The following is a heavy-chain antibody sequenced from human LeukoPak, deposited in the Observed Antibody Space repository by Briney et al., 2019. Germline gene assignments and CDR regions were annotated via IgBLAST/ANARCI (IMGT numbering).Heavy chain of an antibody. CDR2: ISGSGGST. V-gene: IGHV3-23*01. J-gene: IGHJ3*02. Sequence: GGSLRLSCAASGFTFSSYAMSWVRQAPGKGLEWVSAISGSGGSTYYADSVKGRFTISRDNSKNTLYLQMYSLRAEDTAVYYCAKALFTGDYDGSDAFDIWGQGTMVTVSS. CDR1: GFTFSSYA. D-gene: IGHD4-17*01. CDR3: AKALFTGDYDGSDAFDI.